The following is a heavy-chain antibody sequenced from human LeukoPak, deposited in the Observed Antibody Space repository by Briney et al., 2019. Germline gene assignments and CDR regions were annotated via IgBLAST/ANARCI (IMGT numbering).Heavy chain of an antibody. CDR2: IYPGDSDT. CDR3: ARQDYYDSSGYPNY. D-gene: IGHD3-22*01. V-gene: IGHV5-51*01. J-gene: IGHJ4*02. Sequence: PGASLQISCKGSGYSFTSYWIGWVRPLPGKGLEWMGIIYPGDSDTRYSPSFQGQVTISADKSISTAYLQWSSLKASDTAMYYCARQDYYDSSGYPNYWGQGTLVTVSS. CDR1: GYSFTSYW.